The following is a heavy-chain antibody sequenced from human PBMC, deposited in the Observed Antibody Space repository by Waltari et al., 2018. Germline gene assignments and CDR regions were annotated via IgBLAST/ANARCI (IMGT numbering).Heavy chain of an antibody. J-gene: IGHJ4*02. Sequence: EVQLVESGGGLVQPGGSLRLSCAVSGFTFSSYWMSWVRQAPGKGLEWVANIKGDASEKYYVDSVKGRFTISRDNAKNSLYLQMNSLRDDDASVYYCARCVGDSAGYLTPNYFDYWGRGTLVTVSS. CDR1: GFTFSSYW. CDR2: IKGDASEK. D-gene: IGHD3-22*01. CDR3: ARCVGDSAGYLTPNYFDY. V-gene: IGHV3-7*01.